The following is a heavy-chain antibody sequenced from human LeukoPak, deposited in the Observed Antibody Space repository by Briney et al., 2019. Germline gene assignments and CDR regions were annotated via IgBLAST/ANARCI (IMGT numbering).Heavy chain of an antibody. J-gene: IGHJ4*02. CDR2: IYHSGST. CDR1: GGFISSYY. CDR3: ATGSWYPDY. D-gene: IGHD6-13*01. V-gene: IGHV4-59*01. Sequence: PSETLSLTCTVSGGFISSYYWSWIRQPPGKGLEWIGYIYHSGSTNYNPSLKSRVTISLDTSRNQFSLKLRFVTAADTAIYYCATGSWYPDYWGQGTLVTVSS.